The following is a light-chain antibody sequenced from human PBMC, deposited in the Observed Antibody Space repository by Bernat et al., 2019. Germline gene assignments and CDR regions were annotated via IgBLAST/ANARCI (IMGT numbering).Light chain of an antibody. Sequence: QSVLTQPPSASGTPGQRVTISCSGSSSNIGSNYVYWYQQLPGTAPKLLLYRNNQRPSGVPVRFSGSKSGTSDSLALSGLRSEDEADYYCAAWEDGLSGVVFGGGTKLTVL. CDR2: RNN. CDR1: SSNIGSNY. CDR3: AAWEDGLSGVV. V-gene: IGLV1-47*01. J-gene: IGLJ2*01.